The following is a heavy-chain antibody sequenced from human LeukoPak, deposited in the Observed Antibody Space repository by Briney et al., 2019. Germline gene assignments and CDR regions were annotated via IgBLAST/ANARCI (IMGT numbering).Heavy chain of an antibody. CDR2: IYHSGST. CDR1: GGSISSGGYS. Sequence: PSQNLSLNCAVSGGSISSGGYSWSWIRQPPGKGLEWIGYIYHSGSTYYNPSLKSRVTISVDRSKNQFSLKLSSVTAADTAVYYCARGLRCSSTSCYAVNAFDIWGQGTMVTVSS. CDR3: ARGLRCSSTSCYAVNAFDI. J-gene: IGHJ3*02. D-gene: IGHD2-2*01. V-gene: IGHV4-30-2*01.